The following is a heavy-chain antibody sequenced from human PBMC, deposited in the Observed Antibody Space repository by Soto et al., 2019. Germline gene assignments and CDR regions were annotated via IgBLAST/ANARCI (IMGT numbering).Heavy chain of an antibody. Sequence: QVQLVQSGAEVKKPGASVKVSCKASGYTFTSYGISWVRQAPGQGLEWMGWISAYNGNTNYAQKLQGRVTMTTDIATSTAYMELRSLRSDDTAIYYCARDSPWVQLEILADAFDIWGQGTMVTVSS. J-gene: IGHJ3*02. D-gene: IGHD1-1*01. CDR1: GYTFTSYG. V-gene: IGHV1-18*01. CDR2: ISAYNGNT. CDR3: ARDSPWVQLEILADAFDI.